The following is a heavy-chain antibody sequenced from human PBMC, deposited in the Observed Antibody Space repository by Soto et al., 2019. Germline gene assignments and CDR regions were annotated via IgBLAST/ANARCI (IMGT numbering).Heavy chain of an antibody. J-gene: IGHJ3*02. CDR3: AKSDGAEENDAFDI. V-gene: IGHV1-2*04. D-gene: IGHD3-16*01. CDR1: GYSFTGHY. Sequence: QVRLVQSGPEVRKPGASVKISCEASGYSFTGHYLHWVRQAPGHGLEWMGWINPNSGRTNYAQKFQDWISITRDKALSTVYMDLSSLRSEDTAMYYCAKSDGAEENDAFDIWGQGTMISVS. CDR2: INPNSGRT.